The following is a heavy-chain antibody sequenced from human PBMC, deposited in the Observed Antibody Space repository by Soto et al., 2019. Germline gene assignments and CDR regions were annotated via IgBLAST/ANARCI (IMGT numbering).Heavy chain of an antibody. CDR3: AADHLYYLA. D-gene: IGHD2-8*01. CDR2: IIPILGIA. V-gene: IGHV1-69*02. CDR1: GGTFSSYT. Sequence: SVKVSCKASGGTFSSYTISWVRQAPGQGLEWMGRIIPILGIANYAQKFQGRVTITADKSTSTAYMEVSSLTSEDTAVYYCAADHLYYLAWGQGTLVTVSS. J-gene: IGHJ5*02.